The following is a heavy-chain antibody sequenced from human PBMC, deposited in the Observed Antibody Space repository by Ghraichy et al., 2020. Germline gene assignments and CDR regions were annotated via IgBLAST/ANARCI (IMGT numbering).Heavy chain of an antibody. J-gene: IGHJ4*02. CDR2: ISPDSAHI. CDR1: GFSFSSYT. D-gene: IGHD4-17*01. V-gene: IGHV3-21*06. CDR3: ARGSFGDYEY. Sequence: GGSLRLSCAASGFSFSSYTMNWVRQAPGKGLEWVSSISPDSAHISHAHSVKGRFTVSRDNARNSLYLQMNSLRAEDTAVYYCARGSFGDYEYWGEGTLVTVSS.